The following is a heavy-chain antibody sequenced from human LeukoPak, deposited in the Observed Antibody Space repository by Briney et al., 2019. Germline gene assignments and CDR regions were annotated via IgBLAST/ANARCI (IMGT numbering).Heavy chain of an antibody. CDR3: ARAVCGDYPDY. Sequence: SETLSLTCTVSGGSISSYYWSWIRQPPGKGLEWIGYIYYSGSTNYNPSLKSRVTISVDTSKNQFSLKLSSVTAADTAVYYCARAVCGDYPDYWGQGTLVTVSS. CDR2: IYYSGST. V-gene: IGHV4-59*01. D-gene: IGHD4-17*01. J-gene: IGHJ4*02. CDR1: GGSISSYY.